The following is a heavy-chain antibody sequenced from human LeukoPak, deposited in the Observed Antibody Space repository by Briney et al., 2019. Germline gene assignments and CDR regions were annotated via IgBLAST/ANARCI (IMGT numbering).Heavy chain of an antibody. V-gene: IGHV4-39*01. CDR1: GGSVSSTTYF. CDR2: INYSGST. Sequence: PSETLSLTCTVSGGSVSSTTYFWSWIRQPPGKGLEWIASINYSGSTYYNPSPRSRVTISVDTSKNQFSLKLSSVTAADTAVYYCARPRSIAVAGDFDYWGQGTLVTVSS. CDR3: ARPRSIAVAGDFDY. D-gene: IGHD6-19*01. J-gene: IGHJ4*02.